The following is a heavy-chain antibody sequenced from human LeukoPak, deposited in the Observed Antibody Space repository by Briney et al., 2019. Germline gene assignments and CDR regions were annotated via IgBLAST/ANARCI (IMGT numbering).Heavy chain of an antibody. CDR3: ASSVGGYFDY. CDR2: IYSGGST. Sequence: GGSLRLSCAASGFTVSSNCMSWVRQAPGKGLEWVSVIYSGGSTYYADSVKGRFTISRHNSKNTLYLQMNSLRAEDTAVYYCASSVGGYFDYWGQGTLVTVSS. CDR1: GFTVSSNC. J-gene: IGHJ4*02. V-gene: IGHV3-53*04.